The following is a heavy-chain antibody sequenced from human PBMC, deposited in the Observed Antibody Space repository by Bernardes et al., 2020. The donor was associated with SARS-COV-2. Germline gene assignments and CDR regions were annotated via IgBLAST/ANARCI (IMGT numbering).Heavy chain of an antibody. J-gene: IGHJ4*02. CDR2: IIGNGGGT. D-gene: IGHD3-10*01. Sequence: GWSLRLSCAASGVSFTDYAMSWVRQVPGKGLEWVSGIIGNGGGTYYADSVKGRFTISRDISKNTLYLQMHSLRAEDTAVYFCAKDYPEKAGGSGEDSFFDYWGQGTLVTVSS. CDR3: AKDYPEKAGGSGEDSFFDY. CDR1: GVSFTDYA. V-gene: IGHV3-23*01.